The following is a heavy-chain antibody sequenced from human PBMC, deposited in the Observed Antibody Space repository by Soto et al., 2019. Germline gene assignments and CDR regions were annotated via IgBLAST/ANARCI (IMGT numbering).Heavy chain of an antibody. CDR1: GASISGFY. D-gene: IGHD6-13*01. CDR2: IYATGTT. V-gene: IGHV4-4*07. J-gene: IGHJ5*02. Sequence: SETLTLTCTVSGASISGFYWSWIRKSAGKGLEWIGRIYATGTTDYNPSLKSRVMMSVDTSKKQFSLKLRSVTAADTAVYYCVRDGTKTLRDWFDPWGQGISVTVSS. CDR3: VRDGTKTLRDWFDP.